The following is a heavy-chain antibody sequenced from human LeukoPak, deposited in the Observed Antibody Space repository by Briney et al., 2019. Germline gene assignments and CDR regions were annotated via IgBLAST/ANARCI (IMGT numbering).Heavy chain of an antibody. CDR2: INHSGST. CDR3: ARGFSCSSTSCQRDDAFDI. Sequence: SETLSPTCAVYGGSFSGYYWSWIRQPPGKGLEWIGEINHSGSTNYNPSLKSRVTISVDTSKNQFSLKLSSVTAADTAVYYCARGFSCSSTSCQRDDAFDIWGQGTMVTVSS. D-gene: IGHD2-2*01. CDR1: GGSFSGYY. V-gene: IGHV4-34*01. J-gene: IGHJ3*02.